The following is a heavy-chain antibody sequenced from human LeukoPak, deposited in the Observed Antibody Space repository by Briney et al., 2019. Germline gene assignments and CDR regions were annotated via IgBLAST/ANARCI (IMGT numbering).Heavy chain of an antibody. CDR3: AKGGTVVPAAGYYFDY. Sequence: GGSLRLSCAASGFTFTSYSMNWVRQAPGKGLEWVSTISGGGGSTYYADSVKGRFTISRDNSKNTLYLQVNSLRAEDTAVYYCAKGGTVVPAAGYYFDYWGQGTLVTVSS. CDR2: ISGGGGST. J-gene: IGHJ4*02. D-gene: IGHD2-2*01. CDR1: GFTFTSYS. V-gene: IGHV3-23*01.